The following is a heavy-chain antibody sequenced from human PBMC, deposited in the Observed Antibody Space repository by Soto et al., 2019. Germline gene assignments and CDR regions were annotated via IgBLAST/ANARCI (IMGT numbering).Heavy chain of an antibody. J-gene: IGHJ6*03. Sequence: SVKVSCKASGGTFSSYTISWVRQAPGQGLEWMGRIIPILGIANYAQKFQGRVTITADKSTSTAYMELSSLRSEDTAVYYCVSPINWEAYYYYMDVWGKGTTVTVSS. CDR1: GGTFSSYT. D-gene: IGHD1-26*01. CDR2: IIPILGIA. V-gene: IGHV1-69*02. CDR3: VSPINWEAYYYYMDV.